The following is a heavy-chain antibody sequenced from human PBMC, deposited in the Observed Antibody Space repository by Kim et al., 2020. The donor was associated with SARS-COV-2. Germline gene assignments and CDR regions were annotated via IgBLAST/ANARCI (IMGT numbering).Heavy chain of an antibody. V-gene: IGHV3-15*01. CDR1: GFTFSNAW. D-gene: IGHD3-22*01. CDR3: TTDDHDSSGYPVDY. J-gene: IGHJ4*02. CDR2: IKSKTDGGTT. Sequence: GGSLRLSCAASGFTFSNAWMSWVRQAPGKGLEWVGRIKSKTDGGTTDYAAPVKGRFTISRDDSKNTLYLQMNSLKTEDTAVYYCTTDDHDSSGYPVDYWGQGTLVTVSS.